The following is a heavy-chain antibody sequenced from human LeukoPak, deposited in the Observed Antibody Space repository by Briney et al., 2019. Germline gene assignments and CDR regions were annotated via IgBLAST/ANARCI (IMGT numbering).Heavy chain of an antibody. Sequence: LPGGSLRLSCAASGFTFSSSWMSWVRRAPGKGLEWVANIRQDGNEKYFADSVKGRFTISRDNAKNSLFLQINSLRAEDTAVYYCARDRTGAGLDYWGQGTLVTVSS. D-gene: IGHD1-14*01. CDR3: ARDRTGAGLDY. CDR2: IRQDGNEK. V-gene: IGHV3-7*03. J-gene: IGHJ4*02. CDR1: GFTFSSSW.